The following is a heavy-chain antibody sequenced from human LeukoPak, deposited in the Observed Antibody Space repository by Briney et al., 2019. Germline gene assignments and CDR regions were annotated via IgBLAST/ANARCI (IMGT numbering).Heavy chain of an antibody. J-gene: IGHJ4*02. CDR3: SLDCSSTSCYSFDY. CDR1: GFTFSSYG. V-gene: IGHV3-30*02. Sequence: PGGSLRLSCAASGFTFSSYGMHWVRQAPGKGLEWVAFIRYDRSNKYYADSVKGRFTISRDNSKNTLYLQMNSLRAEDTAVYYCSLDCSSTSCYSFDYWGQGTLVTVSS. D-gene: IGHD2-2*01. CDR2: IRYDRSNK.